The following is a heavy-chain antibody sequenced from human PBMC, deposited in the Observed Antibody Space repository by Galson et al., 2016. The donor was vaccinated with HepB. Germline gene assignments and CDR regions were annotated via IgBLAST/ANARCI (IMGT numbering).Heavy chain of an antibody. J-gene: IGHJ5*02. CDR3: ATTISGGFDP. CDR2: IYPGDSDT. CDR1: GYTFTNYW. Sequence: QSGAEVKKPGESLKISCQGSGYTFTNYWVAWVRQVPGKGLEWMGVIYPGDSDTRYSPSFQGHVSVSVDKSTSTAYLHWSSLKTSDTAIYFVATTISGGFDPWGQGTLVTVSS. D-gene: IGHD6-19*01. V-gene: IGHV5-51*01.